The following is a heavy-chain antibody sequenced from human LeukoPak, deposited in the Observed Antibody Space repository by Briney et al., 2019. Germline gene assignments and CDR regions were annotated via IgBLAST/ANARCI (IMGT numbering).Heavy chain of an antibody. Sequence: GGSLRLCCAASGFTFSRHWMSWVRQAPEKGLEWVANIVQDGSQKYYVDSVKGRFTISRDNGKNSLYLQMNSLRAEDTAVYYCARNEKWGRDLWGQGTLVTVSS. CDR3: ARNEKWGRDL. CDR1: GFTFSRHW. D-gene: IGHD1-26*01. V-gene: IGHV3-7*03. CDR2: IVQDGSQK. J-gene: IGHJ4*02.